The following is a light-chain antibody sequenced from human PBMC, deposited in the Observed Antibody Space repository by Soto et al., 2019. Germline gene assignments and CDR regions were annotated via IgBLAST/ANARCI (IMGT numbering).Light chain of an antibody. CDR2: GNS. CDR1: SSNIGAGYD. CDR3: QSYDSSLSSYV. Sequence: QSVLTQPPSVSGAPGQRVTISCTGSSSNIGAGYDVHWYQQLPGRAPKLLIYGNSNRPSGVPDRFSGSKSGTSASLAITGLQAEDEADYYCQSYDSSLSSYVFGTVTKLTVL. V-gene: IGLV1-40*01. J-gene: IGLJ1*01.